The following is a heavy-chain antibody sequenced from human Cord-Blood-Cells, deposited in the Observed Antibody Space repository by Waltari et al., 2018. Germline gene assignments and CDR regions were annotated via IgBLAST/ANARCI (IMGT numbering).Heavy chain of an antibody. V-gene: IGHV1-69*19. CDR3: AGDRNDSSGYYYDVFDI. J-gene: IGHJ3*02. CDR2: VNPIFGTT. CDR1: GGTFSSYA. D-gene: IGHD3-22*01. Sequence: QVQLVQPGAEVKKPGSSVKVSCKASGGTFSSYAISWVRQAPGQGLEWMGGVNPIFGTTNYEQKRHGRGTITADEATRLAYMAVCSLGCEDTAVYYCAGDRNDSSGYYYDVFDIWGQGTMVTVSS.